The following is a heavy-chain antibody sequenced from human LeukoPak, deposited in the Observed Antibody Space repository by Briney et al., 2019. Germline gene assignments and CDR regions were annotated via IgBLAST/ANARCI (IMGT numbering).Heavy chain of an antibody. CDR2: ISYDGSNK. J-gene: IGHJ4*02. V-gene: IGHV3-30*18. CDR3: AKGRYSSGLKTSSGYFDY. CDR1: GFTFSSYG. Sequence: GGSLRLSCAASGFTFSSYGMHWVRQAPGKGLEWVAVISYDGSNKYYADSVKGRFTISRDNSKNTLYLQMNSLRAEDTAVYYGAKGRYSSGLKTSSGYFDYWGQGTLVTVSS. D-gene: IGHD6-19*01.